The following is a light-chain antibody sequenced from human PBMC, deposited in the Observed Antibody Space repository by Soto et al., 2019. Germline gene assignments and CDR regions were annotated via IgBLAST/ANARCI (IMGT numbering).Light chain of an antibody. V-gene: IGLV2-23*01. CDR3: CSYAGSGTVV. J-gene: IGLJ2*01. CDR1: SSDVGSYNL. CDR2: EGS. Sequence: QSALTQPASVSGSPGQSITISCTGTSSDVGSYNLVSWYQQHPGKAPKLMIYEGSKRPSGVSNRFSGSKSGNTASLTISGLQAEDEADYNCCSYAGSGTVVFGRGTKLTVL.